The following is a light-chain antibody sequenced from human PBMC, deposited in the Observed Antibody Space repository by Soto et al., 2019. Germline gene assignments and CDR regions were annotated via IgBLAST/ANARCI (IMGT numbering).Light chain of an antibody. CDR2: RTD. Sequence: QSVLTQPPSASGTPGQRVTISCSGSGSNIGTNTVNWYQQLPGTAPKLLIYRTDQRPAGIPDRFSGSKSGTSASLDISGLHSDDEADYYCTAWDGSLDGLVFGGGTKLTVL. CDR1: GSNIGTNT. J-gene: IGLJ3*02. CDR3: TAWDGSLDGLV. V-gene: IGLV1-44*01.